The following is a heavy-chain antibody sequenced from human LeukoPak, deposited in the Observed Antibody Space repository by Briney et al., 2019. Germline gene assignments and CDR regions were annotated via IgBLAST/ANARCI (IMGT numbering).Heavy chain of an antibody. D-gene: IGHD3-10*01. Sequence: GGSLRLSCAASGLTFSNAWMTWVRQAPGKGLEWVGHIKSKTEGGTTDYAAPVKGRFIISRDDSKNTLYLQMNSLKIEDTAVYYCTTAGESLWFGELGDAFDVWGQGTVVTVSS. J-gene: IGHJ3*01. V-gene: IGHV3-15*01. CDR2: IKSKTEGGTT. CDR1: GLTFSNAW. CDR3: TTAGESLWFGELGDAFDV.